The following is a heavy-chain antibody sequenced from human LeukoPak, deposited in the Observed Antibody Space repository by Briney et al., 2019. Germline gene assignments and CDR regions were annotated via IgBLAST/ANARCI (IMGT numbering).Heavy chain of an antibody. CDR3: ASRSQQLYYFDY. CDR2: IIPILGIA. J-gene: IGHJ4*02. D-gene: IGHD6-13*01. Sequence: ASVKVSCKASGGTFSSYAISWVRQAPGQGLEWMGRIIPILGIANYAQKFQGRVTITADKSTSTAYMELSSLRSEDTAVYYCASRSQQLYYFDYWGQGTLVTVSS. CDR1: GGTFSSYA. V-gene: IGHV1-69*04.